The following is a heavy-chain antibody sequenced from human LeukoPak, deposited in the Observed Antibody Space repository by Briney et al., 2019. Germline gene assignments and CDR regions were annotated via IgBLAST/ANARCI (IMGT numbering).Heavy chain of an antibody. Sequence: SETLSLTCAVYGGSFSGYYWSWIRQPPGKGLEWIGEINHSGSANYNPSLKSRVTISVDTSKNQFSLKLSSVTAADTAVYYCARGVATIIYYFDYWGQGTLVTVSS. CDR2: INHSGSA. CDR3: ARGVATIIYYFDY. V-gene: IGHV4-34*01. CDR1: GGSFSGYY. J-gene: IGHJ4*02. D-gene: IGHD5-12*01.